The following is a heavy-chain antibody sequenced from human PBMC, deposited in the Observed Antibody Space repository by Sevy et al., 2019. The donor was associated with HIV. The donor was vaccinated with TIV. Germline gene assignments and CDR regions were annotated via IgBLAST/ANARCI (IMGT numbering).Heavy chain of an antibody. Sequence: SETLSLTCTVSGGSISSYYWSWIRQPPGKGLEWIGYIYYSGSTNYNPSLKSRVTISVDTSKNQFSLKLSSVTAADTAVYYWARGGFLEWPGSFRGPRNWFDPWGQGTLVTVSS. D-gene: IGHD3-3*01. CDR1: GGSISSYY. J-gene: IGHJ5*02. V-gene: IGHV4-59*13. CDR2: IYYSGST. CDR3: ARGGFLEWPGSFRGPRNWFDP.